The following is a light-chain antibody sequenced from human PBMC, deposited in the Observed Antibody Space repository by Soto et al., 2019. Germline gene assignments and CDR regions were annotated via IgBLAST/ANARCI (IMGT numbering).Light chain of an antibody. CDR3: LQHNTYPHT. V-gene: IGKV1-17*03. J-gene: IGKJ2*01. Sequence: DTQMTQSPSAMSASVGDRVTITCRASRDITNYVAWFQQKPGQVPKRLIYAASSLHRGVPSRFSGSESGTEFPLTISSLQPEDFATYYCLQHNTYPHTFGQGTKLEIK. CDR2: AAS. CDR1: RDITNY.